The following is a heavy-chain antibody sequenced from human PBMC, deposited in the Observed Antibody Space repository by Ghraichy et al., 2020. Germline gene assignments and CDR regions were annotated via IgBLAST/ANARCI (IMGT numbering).Heavy chain of an antibody. V-gene: IGHV4-31*03. D-gene: IGHD7-27*01. Sequence: LRLSCTVSGGSISSCDFYLSWIRHHPGTGLEWIGYMYYSGRAYYNPSLKNRVTFSIDTSTNHFSLKLTSVTAADTAVYYCARDPGDDYFGLWGQGTLVTVSS. CDR2: MYYSGRA. CDR3: ARDPGDDYFGL. CDR1: GGSISSCDFY. J-gene: IGHJ4*02.